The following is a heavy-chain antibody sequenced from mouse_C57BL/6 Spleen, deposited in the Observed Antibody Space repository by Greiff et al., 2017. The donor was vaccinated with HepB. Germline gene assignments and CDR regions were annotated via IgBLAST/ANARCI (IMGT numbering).Heavy chain of an antibody. Sequence: QVQLQQSGAELARPGASVKLSCKASGYTFTSYGISWVKQRTGQGLEWIGEIYPRSGNTYYNEKFKGKATLTADKSASTAYMELHSLTSEDSAVYFCARYGYDGAMDYWGQGTSVTVSS. V-gene: IGHV1-81*01. CDR2: IYPRSGNT. J-gene: IGHJ4*01. D-gene: IGHD2-2*01. CDR3: ARYGYDGAMDY. CDR1: GYTFTSYG.